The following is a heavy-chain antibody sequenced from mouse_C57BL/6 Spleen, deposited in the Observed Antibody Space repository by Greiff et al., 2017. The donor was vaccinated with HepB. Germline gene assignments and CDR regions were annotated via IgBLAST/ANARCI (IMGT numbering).Heavy chain of an antibody. J-gene: IGHJ4*01. CDR3: ARWDYGSSYGAMDY. V-gene: IGHV1-50*01. CDR1: GYTFTSYW. CDR2: IDPSDSYT. D-gene: IGHD1-1*01. Sequence: QSCKASGYTFTSYWMQWVKQRPGQGLEWIGEIDPSDSYTNYNQKFKGKATLTVDTSSSTAYMQLSSLTSEDSAVYYCARWDYGSSYGAMDYWGQGTSVTVSS.